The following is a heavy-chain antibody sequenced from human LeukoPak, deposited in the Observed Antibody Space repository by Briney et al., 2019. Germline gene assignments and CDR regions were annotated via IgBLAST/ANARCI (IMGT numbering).Heavy chain of an antibody. CDR1: GFTFSSYA. CDR3: ARDREGYCSGGSCYPGAFDI. J-gene: IGHJ3*02. V-gene: IGHV3-33*08. Sequence: GRSLRLSCAASGFTFSSYAMHWVRQAPGKGLEWVAVIWYDGSNKYYADSVKGRFTISRDNSKNTLYLQMNSLRAEDTAVYYCARDREGYCSGGSCYPGAFDIWGQGTMVTVSS. CDR2: IWYDGSNK. D-gene: IGHD2-15*01.